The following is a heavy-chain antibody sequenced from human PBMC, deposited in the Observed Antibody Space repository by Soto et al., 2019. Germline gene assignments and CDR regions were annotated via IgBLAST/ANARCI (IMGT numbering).Heavy chain of an antibody. CDR2: IYYSGST. CDR1: GGSISSSNW. J-gene: IGHJ5*02. V-gene: IGHV4-4*02. D-gene: IGHD2-2*01. CDR3: ASAVPAAMTWFDP. Sequence: QVQLQESGPGLVKPSGTLSLTCAVSGGSISSSNWWSWVRQPPGKGLEWIGSIYYSGSTYYNPSLKSRVTISVDTSKNQFSLKLSSVTAADTAVYYCASAVPAAMTWFDPWGQGTLVTVSS.